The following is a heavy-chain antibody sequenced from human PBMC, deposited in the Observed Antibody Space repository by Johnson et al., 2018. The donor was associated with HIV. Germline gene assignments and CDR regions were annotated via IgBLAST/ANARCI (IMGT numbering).Heavy chain of an antibody. J-gene: IGHJ3*02. CDR2: ISYDGSNK. V-gene: IGHV3-30-3*01. D-gene: IGHD5-18*01. Sequence: QVQVLESGGGLAQPGGSLRLSCVASGFTFSSYAMHWVRQAPGKGLEWVAVISYDGSNKYYADSVKGRFTISRDNSKNTLYLQMNSLRAEDTAVYYCARDREDPSDSYGAFDIWGQGTMVTVSS. CDR3: ARDREDPSDSYGAFDI. CDR1: GFTFSSYA.